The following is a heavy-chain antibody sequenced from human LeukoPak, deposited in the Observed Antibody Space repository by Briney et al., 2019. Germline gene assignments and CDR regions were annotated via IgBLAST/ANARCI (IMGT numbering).Heavy chain of an antibody. J-gene: IGHJ4*02. D-gene: IGHD1-26*01. Sequence: GGSLRLSCAASGFTFSSYGMHWVGQAPGKGLEWVAVISYDGSNKYYADSVKGRFTISRDNSKNTLYLQMNSLRAEDTAVYYCAKEPTYSGSYYWGQGTLVTVSS. CDR2: ISYDGSNK. CDR1: GFTFSSYG. CDR3: AKEPTYSGSYY. V-gene: IGHV3-30*18.